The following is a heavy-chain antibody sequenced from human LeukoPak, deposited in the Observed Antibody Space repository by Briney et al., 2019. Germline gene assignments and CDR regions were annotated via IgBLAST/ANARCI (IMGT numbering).Heavy chain of an antibody. J-gene: IGHJ3*02. V-gene: IGHV1-2*02. CDR2: IDPNTGDI. CDR1: AYTFTGYY. Sequence: ASVKVSCKASAYTFTGYYLHWVRPAPGQGPAWMGWIDPNTGDISTAQRFQGRVTMTSDRSISTAYMALSRLTSDDTALYYCARRSRNGLDAFDIWGQGTMVTVSS. D-gene: IGHD2-8*01. CDR3: ARRSRNGLDAFDI.